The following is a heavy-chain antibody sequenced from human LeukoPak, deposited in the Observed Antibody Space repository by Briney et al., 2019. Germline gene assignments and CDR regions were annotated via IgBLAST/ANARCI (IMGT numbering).Heavy chain of an antibody. V-gene: IGHV3-7*01. CDR1: GFIFSSHW. J-gene: IGHJ4*02. D-gene: IGHD4-17*01. Sequence: GGSLRLSCTSSGFIFSSHWMNWVRQAPGKGPEWVANIKYDGSEQYYVDSVKGRFSISRDNAKNTLYLQMNSLRAEDTAVYYCARLATTVTTYVYWGQGTLVTVSS. CDR2: IKYDGSEQ. CDR3: ARLATTVTTYVY.